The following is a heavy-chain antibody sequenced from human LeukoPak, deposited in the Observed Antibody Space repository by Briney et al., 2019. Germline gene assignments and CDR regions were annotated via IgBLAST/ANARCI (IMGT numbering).Heavy chain of an antibody. D-gene: IGHD1-26*01. CDR2: ICSTRSII. V-gene: IGHV3-48*02. CDR3: ARDLGSGSNYRYYYGMDV. Sequence: GGSLRLSCAASGFTFRYYSMHWVRQAPGKGLEWVSYICSTRSIIYYADSVKGRFTISRDNAKNSLYLQMNSLRDEDTAVYYCARDLGSGSNYRYYYGMDVWGQGTTVTVSS. J-gene: IGHJ6*02. CDR1: GFTFRYYS.